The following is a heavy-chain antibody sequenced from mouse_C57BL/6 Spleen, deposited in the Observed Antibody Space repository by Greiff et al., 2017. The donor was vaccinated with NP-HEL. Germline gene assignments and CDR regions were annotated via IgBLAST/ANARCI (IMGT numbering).Heavy chain of an antibody. Sequence: QVQLQQPGAELVMPGASVKLSCKASGYTFTSYWMHWVKQRPGQGLEWIGEVDPSDSYTNYNQKFKGKSTLTVDKSSSTAYMQLSSLTSEDSAVYYCASPVTAEGAMDYWGQGTSVTVSS. V-gene: IGHV1-69*01. J-gene: IGHJ4*01. CDR1: GYTFTSYW. CDR2: VDPSDSYT. D-gene: IGHD1-1*01. CDR3: ASPVTAEGAMDY.